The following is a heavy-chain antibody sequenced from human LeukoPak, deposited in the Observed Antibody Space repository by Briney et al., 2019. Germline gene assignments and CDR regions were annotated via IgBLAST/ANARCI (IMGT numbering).Heavy chain of an antibody. CDR3: ARGDYSNYFDY. J-gene: IGHJ4*02. D-gene: IGHD4-11*01. CDR2: TNPNSGGT. CDR1: GYTFTGYY. V-gene: IGHV1-2*06. Sequence: ASVKVSCKASGYTFTGYYMHWVRQAPGQGLEWMGRTNPNSGGTNYAQEFQGRVTMTRDTSISTAYMELSRLRSDDTAVYYCARGDYSNYFDYWGQGTLVTVSS.